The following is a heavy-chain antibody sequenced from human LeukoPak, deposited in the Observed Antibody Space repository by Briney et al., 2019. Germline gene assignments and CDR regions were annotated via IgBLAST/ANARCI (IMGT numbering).Heavy chain of an antibody. CDR2: ISSSGSTI. J-gene: IGHJ3*02. Sequence: GGSLRLSCAASGFTFSSYEMNWVRQAPGQGLEGVSYISSSGSTIYYADSVKGRFIISRDNAKNSLYLQMNSLRAEDTAVYYCARKYCTNGVCYGLDAFDIWGQGTVVTVSS. CDR1: GFTFSSYE. D-gene: IGHD2-8*01. CDR3: ARKYCTNGVCYGLDAFDI. V-gene: IGHV3-48*03.